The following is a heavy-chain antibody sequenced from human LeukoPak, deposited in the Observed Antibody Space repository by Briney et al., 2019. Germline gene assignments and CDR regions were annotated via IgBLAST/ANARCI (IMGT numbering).Heavy chain of an antibody. D-gene: IGHD1-20*01. CDR2: VAHTGST. V-gene: IGHV4-4*02. CDR1: GDSVSSSHW. J-gene: IGHJ3*01. CDR3: ARLVVYNWTPRAFDV. Sequence: SGILSLTCAVSGDSVSSSHWWSWVRQPPGKGLEWIGEVAHTGSTKFTPSLRSRATISIDWSKNQFSLNLTSVTAADTATYFCARLVVYNWTPRAFDVWGQGTMVTVSS.